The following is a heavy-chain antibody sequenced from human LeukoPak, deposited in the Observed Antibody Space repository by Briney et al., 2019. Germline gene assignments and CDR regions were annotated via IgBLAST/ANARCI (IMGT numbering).Heavy chain of an antibody. J-gene: IGHJ4*02. CDR3: ATPSEGSGSQFDY. V-gene: IGHV4-31*03. CDR2: IYYSGST. D-gene: IGHD3-10*01. Sequence: SQTLSLTCTVSGGSISSGGYYWSWIRQHPGKGLEWIGYIYYSGSTYYNPSLKSRFTISVDTSKNQFSLKLSSVTAADTAVYYCATPSEGSGSQFDYWGQGTLVTVSS. CDR1: GGSISSGGYY.